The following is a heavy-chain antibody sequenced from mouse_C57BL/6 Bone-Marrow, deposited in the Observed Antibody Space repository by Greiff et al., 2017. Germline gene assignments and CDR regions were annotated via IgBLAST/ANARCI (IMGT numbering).Heavy chain of an antibody. V-gene: IGHV5-12*01. Sequence: EVKLMESGGGLVQPGGSLKLSCAASGFTFSDYYMYWVRQTPEKRLEWVAYISNGGGSTYYPDTVKGRFTISRDNAKNTLYLQMSRLKSEDTAMYYCASRTFNFFFDYWGQGTTLTVSS. CDR2: ISNGGGST. D-gene: IGHD4-1*02. CDR3: ASRTFNFFFDY. J-gene: IGHJ2*01. CDR1: GFTFSDYY.